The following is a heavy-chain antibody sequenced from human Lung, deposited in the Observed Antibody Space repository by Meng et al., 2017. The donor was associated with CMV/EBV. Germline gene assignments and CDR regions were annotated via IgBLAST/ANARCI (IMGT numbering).Heavy chain of an antibody. D-gene: IGHD3-3*01. Sequence: SVXVSXXASGGTFSSYTISWVRQAPGQGLEWMGRIIPILGIANYAQKFQGRVTITADKSTSTAYMELSSLRSEDTAVYYCAREMNVYYDFWSGYYPRPDYYYYGMDVWGQGTXVTVSS. J-gene: IGHJ6*02. CDR1: GGTFSSYT. CDR3: AREMNVYYDFWSGYYPRPDYYYYGMDV. CDR2: IIPILGIA. V-gene: IGHV1-69*04.